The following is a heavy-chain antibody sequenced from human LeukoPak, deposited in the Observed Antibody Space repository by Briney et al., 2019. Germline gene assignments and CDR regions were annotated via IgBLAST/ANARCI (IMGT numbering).Heavy chain of an antibody. D-gene: IGHD1-20*01. J-gene: IGHJ6*02. V-gene: IGHV3-30*03. Sequence: GGSLRLSCAASGFTFSSYGMHWVRQAPGKGLEWVAVISYDGSNKYYADSVKGRFTISRDNSKNTLYLQMNSLRAEDTAVYYCARPNWNDEDYCYYGMDVWGQGTTVTVSS. CDR2: ISYDGSNK. CDR1: GFTFSSYG. CDR3: ARPNWNDEDYCYYGMDV.